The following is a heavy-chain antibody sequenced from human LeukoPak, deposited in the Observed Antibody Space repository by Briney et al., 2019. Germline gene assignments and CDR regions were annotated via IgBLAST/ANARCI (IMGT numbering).Heavy chain of an antibody. D-gene: IGHD2-2*01. Sequence: GGSLRLSCAASGFTVSSNYMSWVRQAPGKGLEWVSVIYSGGSIYYADSVKGRFTISRDNAKNTLYLQMNSLRAEDTAVYYCARGPGTSNYYYYYMDVWGKGTTVTVSS. J-gene: IGHJ6*03. CDR3: ARGPGTSNYYYYYMDV. CDR1: GFTVSSNY. CDR2: IYSGGSI. V-gene: IGHV3-53*01.